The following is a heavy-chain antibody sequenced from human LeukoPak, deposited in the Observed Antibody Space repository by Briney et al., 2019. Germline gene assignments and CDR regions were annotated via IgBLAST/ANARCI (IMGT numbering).Heavy chain of an antibody. CDR2: IRSTANGYAT. Sequence: GGSLRLSCAASGFTFSGSALHWVRQASGQGLEWVGRIRSTANGYATAYAASVKGRFTISRDDSKNTAYLQMDSLKTEDTAVYYCTGNYYGSGSYADFDYWGQGTLVTVSS. V-gene: IGHV3-73*01. J-gene: IGHJ4*02. CDR3: TGNYYGSGSYADFDY. D-gene: IGHD3-10*01. CDR1: GFTFSGSA.